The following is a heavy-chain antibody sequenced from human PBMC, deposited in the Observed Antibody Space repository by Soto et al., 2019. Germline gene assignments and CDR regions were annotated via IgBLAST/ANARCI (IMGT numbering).Heavy chain of an antibody. CDR2: IIPVFGTT. CDR1: GDTFSGYP. CDR3: ARDGGFGELKY. V-gene: IGHV1-69*13. Sequence: SVKVSCKASGDTFSGYPINWVRQAPGEGPEWMGRIIPVFGTTNDAQRFEGRVTFTADESTNTAYMELRGLLSEDTAVYYCARDGGFGELKYWGQGTLVTVS. J-gene: IGHJ4*02. D-gene: IGHD3-10*01.